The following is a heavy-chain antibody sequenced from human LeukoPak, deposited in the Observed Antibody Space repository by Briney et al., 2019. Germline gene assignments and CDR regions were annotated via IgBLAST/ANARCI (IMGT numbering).Heavy chain of an antibody. V-gene: IGHV3-7*01. CDR1: GFTFSRHW. CDR2: MKPDGSEK. D-gene: IGHD3-3*01. CDR3: ARDGINRGDDFWSGYYTGFYYYYYMDV. Sequence: GGSLRLSCAASGFTFSRHWMNWVRQAPGKGLEWVANMKPDGSEKYYVDSVKGRFTISRDNAKNSLYLQMNSLRVEDTAVYYCARDGINRGDDFWSGYYTGFYYYYYMDVWGKGTTVTVSS. J-gene: IGHJ6*03.